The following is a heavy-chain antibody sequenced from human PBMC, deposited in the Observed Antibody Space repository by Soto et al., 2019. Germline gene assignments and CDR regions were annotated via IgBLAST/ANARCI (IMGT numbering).Heavy chain of an antibody. D-gene: IGHD3-3*01. CDR3: ARVGQRITIFGVVPQGGMDV. V-gene: IGHV1-18*01. CDR1: GYTFTSYG. J-gene: IGHJ6*02. CDR2: ISAYNGNT. Sequence: ASVKVSCKASGYTFTSYGISWVRQAPGQGLEWMGWISAYNGNTNYAQKLQGRVTMTTDTSTSTAYMELRSLRSDDTAVYYCARVGQRITIFGVVPQGGMDVWGQGTTVTVSS.